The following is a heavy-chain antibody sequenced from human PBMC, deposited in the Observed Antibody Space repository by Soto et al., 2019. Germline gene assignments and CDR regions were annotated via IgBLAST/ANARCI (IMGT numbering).Heavy chain of an antibody. CDR3: ARDFVTRFYYYYYGMDV. CDR2: ISSSSSTI. D-gene: IGHD4-4*01. J-gene: IGHJ6*02. Sequence: GGSLRLSCAASGFTFSSYSMNWVRQAPGKGLEWVSYISSSSSTIYYGDSVKGRFTISRDNTKNSRYLQMNSLRDEDTAVYYCARDFVTRFYYYYYGMDVWGQGTTVTVSS. V-gene: IGHV3-48*02. CDR1: GFTFSSYS.